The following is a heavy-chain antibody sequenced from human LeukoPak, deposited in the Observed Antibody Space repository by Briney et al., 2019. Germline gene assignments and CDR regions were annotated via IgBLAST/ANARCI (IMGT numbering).Heavy chain of an antibody. CDR2: IYYSGST. CDR1: GGSFSGYY. V-gene: IGHV4-59*01. D-gene: IGHD3-3*01. CDR3: ARARDYDSWSGYLTSGGLFDY. J-gene: IGHJ4*02. Sequence: SETLSLTCAVYGGSFSGYYWSWIRQPPGKGLEWIGYIYYSGSTNYNPSLKSRVTISVDTSKNQFSLKLSSVTAADTAVYYCARARDYDSWSGYLTSGGLFDYWGQGTLVTVSS.